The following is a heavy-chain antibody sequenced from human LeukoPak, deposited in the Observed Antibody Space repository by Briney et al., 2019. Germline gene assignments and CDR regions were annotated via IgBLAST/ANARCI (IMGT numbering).Heavy chain of an antibody. J-gene: IGHJ4*02. CDR1: RFVFGSTG. D-gene: IGHD6-6*01. CDR3: ASKSIAARPPSDY. Sequence: GGSLRLSCEASRFVFGSTGMHWVRQAPGKGLEWVAYIRYDGSDKYYSDSVTGRFTISRDNSKNTLYLQMNSLRAEDTAVYYCASKSIAARPPSDYWAREPWSPSPQ. CDR2: IRYDGSDK. V-gene: IGHV3-30*02.